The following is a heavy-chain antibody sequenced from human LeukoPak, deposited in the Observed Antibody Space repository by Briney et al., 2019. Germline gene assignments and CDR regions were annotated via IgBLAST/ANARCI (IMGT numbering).Heavy chain of an antibody. CDR2: IYYSGST. D-gene: IGHD3-10*01. CDR3: ARDRGHGSGSYYNDYYYYYMDV. CDR1: GGSISSYY. V-gene: IGHV4-59*01. Sequence: SETLSLTCTVSGGSISSYYWSWIRQPPGKGLEWIGYIYYSGSTNYNPSLKSRVTISVATSKNQFSLKLSSVTAADTAVYYCARDRGHGSGSYYNDYYYYYMDVWGKGTTVTVSS. J-gene: IGHJ6*03.